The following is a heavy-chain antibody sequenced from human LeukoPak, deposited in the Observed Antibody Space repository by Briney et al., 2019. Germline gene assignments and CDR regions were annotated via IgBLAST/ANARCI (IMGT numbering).Heavy chain of an antibody. CDR2: ISGSGGST. CDR3: ARAVYCSSTSCYNREYYFDY. D-gene: IGHD2-2*02. J-gene: IGHJ4*02. CDR1: GFTFSSYG. V-gene: IGHV3-23*01. Sequence: GGSLRLSCAASGFTFSSYGMSWVRQAPGKGLEWVSAISGSGGSTYYADSVKGRFTISRDNSKNTLYLQMNSLRAEDTAVYYCARAVYCSSTSCYNREYYFDYWGQGTLVTVSS.